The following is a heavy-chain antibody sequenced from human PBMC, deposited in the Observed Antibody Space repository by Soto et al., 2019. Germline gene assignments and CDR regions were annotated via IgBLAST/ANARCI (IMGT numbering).Heavy chain of an antibody. CDR3: AKDQRAVTGSGAFDY. V-gene: IGHV3-23*01. CDR1: GFTFNSYA. CDR2: ISDSGANT. Sequence: HPGGSLRLSCAASGFTFNSYAMSWVRQAPGKGLEWVSMISDSGANTYFADSVKGRFTISRDNSKNTLYLQMNGLKADDTAEYYCAKDQRAVTGSGAFDYWGQGTLVTVSS. D-gene: IGHD6-19*01. J-gene: IGHJ4*01.